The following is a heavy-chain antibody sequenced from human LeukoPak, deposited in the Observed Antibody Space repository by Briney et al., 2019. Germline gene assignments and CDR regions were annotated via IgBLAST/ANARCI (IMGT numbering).Heavy chain of an antibody. V-gene: IGHV4-39*01. J-gene: IGHJ4*02. CDR2: IYYSGST. D-gene: IGHD3-16*01. CDR3: XRRRSXXIXIDY. Sequence: ETLXXTXTVSGGSISSSSYYWGWIRQPPGKGLEWIGSIYYSGSTYYNPSLKSRVTISVDTSKNRFSLQLSSVTAADTAVYYXXRRRSXXIXIDYWGXGTLVTVSS. CDR1: GGSISSSSYY.